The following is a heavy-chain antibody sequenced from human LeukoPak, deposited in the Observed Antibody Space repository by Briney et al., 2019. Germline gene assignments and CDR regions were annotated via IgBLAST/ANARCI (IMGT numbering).Heavy chain of an antibody. V-gene: IGHV4-59*01. CDR2: IYYSGST. J-gene: IGHJ5*02. CDR1: GGSISSYY. CDR3: ARGGWNFWFDP. D-gene: IGHD1-7*01. Sequence: SETLSLTCTVSGGSISSYYWSWIRQPPGKGLEWIGYIYYSGSTNYNPSLKSRVTISVDTSKNQFSLKLSSVTAADTAVYYCARGGWNFWFDPWGQGTLVTVSS.